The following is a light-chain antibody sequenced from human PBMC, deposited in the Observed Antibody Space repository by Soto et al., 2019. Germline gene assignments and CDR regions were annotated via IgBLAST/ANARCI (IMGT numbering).Light chain of an antibody. V-gene: IGKV2-28*01. CDR2: LGS. Sequence: DIVMTQSPLSLPVTPGEPASISCRSSDSLLHVSGYNYLDWYLQKPGQSPQLLIYLGSYRASGVPDRFRGSGSGTDFTLEISRVGDDDVGIYYCMQGLTSLQYTFGPGTREDVK. CDR1: DSLLHVSGYNY. J-gene: IGKJ3*01. CDR3: MQGLTSLQYT.